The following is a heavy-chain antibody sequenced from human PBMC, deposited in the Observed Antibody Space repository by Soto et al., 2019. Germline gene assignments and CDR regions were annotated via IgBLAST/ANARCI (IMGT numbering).Heavy chain of an antibody. V-gene: IGHV3-30-3*01. J-gene: IGHJ6*02. CDR2: ISYDGSDR. Sequence: PGGSLRLSCAASGFISSYYAMHWVRQAPGKGLEWVAVISYDGSDRYYADSVKGRFTISRDNSKSTLYLQMSSLRTEDTAVYYCARVDRTITTYFYYGMDVWGLGTTVTVS. D-gene: IGHD1-20*01. CDR1: GFISSYYA. CDR3: ARVDRTITTYFYYGMDV.